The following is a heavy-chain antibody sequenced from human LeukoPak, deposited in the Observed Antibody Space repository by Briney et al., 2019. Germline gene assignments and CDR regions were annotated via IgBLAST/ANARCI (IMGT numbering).Heavy chain of an antibody. CDR3: ARRPYPMDV. Sequence: GGSLRLSCAASGFTFSSYGMHWVRQAPGKGLEWVAVISYDGSNKYYADSVKGRFTTSRDNSKNTLYLQMNSLRAEDTAVYYCARRPYPMDVWGKGTTVTVSS. CDR2: ISYDGSNK. J-gene: IGHJ6*03. CDR1: GFTFSSYG. V-gene: IGHV3-30*03.